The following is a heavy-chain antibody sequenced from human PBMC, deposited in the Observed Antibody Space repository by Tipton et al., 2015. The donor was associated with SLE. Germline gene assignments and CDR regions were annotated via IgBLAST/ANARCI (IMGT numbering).Heavy chain of an antibody. J-gene: IGHJ2*01. CDR1: GGSISSYY. CDR3: ARVGDGYKDWYFDL. D-gene: IGHD5-24*01. CDR2: IYYSGST. Sequence: LRLSCTVSGGSISSYYWSWIRQPPGKGLEWIGYIYYSGSTNYNPSLKSRVTISVDTSKNQFSLKLSSVTAADTAVYYCARVGDGYKDWYFDLWGRGTLVTVSS. V-gene: IGHV4-59*01.